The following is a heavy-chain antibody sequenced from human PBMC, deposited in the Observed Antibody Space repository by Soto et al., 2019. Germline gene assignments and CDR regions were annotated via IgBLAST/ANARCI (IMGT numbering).Heavy chain of an antibody. CDR3: ARTDTTSEIYYYYYYMDV. D-gene: IGHD1-1*01. CDR2: ISSSGSTI. Sequence: QVQLVESGGGLVKPGGSLRLSCAASGFTFSDYYMSWIRQAPGKGLEWVSYISSSGSTIYYADSVKGRFTISRDNAKKSLYLQMNSLRAEDTAVYYCARTDTTSEIYYYYYYMDVWGKGTTVTVSS. CDR1: GFTFSDYY. J-gene: IGHJ6*03. V-gene: IGHV3-11*01.